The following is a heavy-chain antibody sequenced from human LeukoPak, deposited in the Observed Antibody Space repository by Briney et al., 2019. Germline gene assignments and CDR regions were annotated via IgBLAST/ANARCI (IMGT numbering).Heavy chain of an antibody. CDR3: AKDGAGRHYFDY. CDR1: GFTFSSYW. Sequence: GGSLRLSCAASGFTFSSYWMHWVRQAPGRGLEWVAFIRYDGSNKYYADSVQGRFTISRDNSRNTVYLQMNSLRVEDTAVYYCAKDGAGRHYFDYWGQGTLVTVSS. J-gene: IGHJ4*02. D-gene: IGHD3-16*01. CDR2: IRYDGSNK. V-gene: IGHV3-30*02.